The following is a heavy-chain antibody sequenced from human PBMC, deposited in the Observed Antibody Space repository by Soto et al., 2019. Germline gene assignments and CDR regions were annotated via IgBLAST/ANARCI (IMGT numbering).Heavy chain of an antibody. V-gene: IGHV1-18*01. CDR3: ARDRYSYYDFWSGSLPYYYGMDV. CDR2: ISAYNGNT. D-gene: IGHD3-3*01. Sequence: ASVKVSCKASGYTFTSYGISWVRQAPGQGLEWMGWISAYNGNTNYAQKLQGRVTMTTDTSTSTAYMELNSLRAEDTAVYYCARDRYSYYDFWSGSLPYYYGMDVWGQGTTVTVSS. J-gene: IGHJ6*02. CDR1: GYTFTSYG.